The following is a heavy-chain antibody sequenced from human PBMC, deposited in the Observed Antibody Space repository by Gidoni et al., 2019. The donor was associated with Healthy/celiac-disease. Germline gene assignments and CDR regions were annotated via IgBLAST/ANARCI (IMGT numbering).Heavy chain of an antibody. J-gene: IGHJ4*02. CDR3: TREKAAIAAAGTGGY. CDR2: IRSKAYGGTT. D-gene: IGHD6-13*01. V-gene: IGHV3-49*02. Sequence: VRQAPGKGLEWVGFIRSKAYGGTTEYAASVKGRFTISRDDSKSIAYLQMNSLKTEDTAVYYCTREKAAIAAAGTGGYWGQGTLVTVSS.